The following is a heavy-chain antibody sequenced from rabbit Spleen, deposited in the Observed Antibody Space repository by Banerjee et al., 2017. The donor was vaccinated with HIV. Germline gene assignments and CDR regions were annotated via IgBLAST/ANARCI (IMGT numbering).Heavy chain of an antibody. CDR2: IYAGSSGST. Sequence: QEQLVESGGDLVKPGASLTLTCTASGFSFSSSYYMCWVRQAPGKGLECIACIYAGSSGSTYYASWAKGRFTISKTSSTTVTLQMTSLTAADTATYFCARGDSDYSWGFNLWGPGTLVTVS. CDR3: ARGDSDYSWGFNL. D-gene: IGHD8-1*01. V-gene: IGHV1S45*01. J-gene: IGHJ4*01. CDR1: GFSFSSSYY.